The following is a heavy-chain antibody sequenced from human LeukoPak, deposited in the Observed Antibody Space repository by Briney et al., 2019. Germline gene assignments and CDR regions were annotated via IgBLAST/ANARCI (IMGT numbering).Heavy chain of an antibody. CDR3: AKGGSPIAAAGTS. V-gene: IGHV3-9*01. CDR1: GFTFDDYA. D-gene: IGHD6-13*01. CDR2: ISWNSGSI. Sequence: GGSLRLSCAASGFTFDDYAMPWVRQAPGKGLEWVSGISWNSGSIGYADSVKGRFTISRDNAKNSLYLQMNSLRVEDTALYYCAKGGSPIAAAGTSWGQGTLVTVSS. J-gene: IGHJ5*02.